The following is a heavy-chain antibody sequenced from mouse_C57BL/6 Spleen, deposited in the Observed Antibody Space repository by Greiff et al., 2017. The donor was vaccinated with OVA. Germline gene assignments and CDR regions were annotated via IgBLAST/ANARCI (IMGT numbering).Heavy chain of an antibody. J-gene: IGHJ4*01. Sequence: EVKLMESGGGLVKPGGSLKLSCAASGFTFSDYGMHWVRQAPEKGLEWVAYISSGSSTIYYADTVKGRFTISRDNAKNTLFLQMTSLRSEDTAMYYCARFGLRAMDYWGQGTSVTVS. V-gene: IGHV5-17*01. CDR3: ARFGLRAMDY. CDR2: ISSGSSTI. CDR1: GFTFSDYG. D-gene: IGHD2-4*01.